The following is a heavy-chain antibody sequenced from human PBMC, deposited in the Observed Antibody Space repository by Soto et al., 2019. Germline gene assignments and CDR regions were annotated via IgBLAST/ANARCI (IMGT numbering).Heavy chain of an antibody. CDR2: INPNSGGT. Sequence: ASVKVSCKVSGYTFTGYYMHWVRQAPGQGLEWMGWINPNSGGTNYAQKFQGRVTMTRDTSISTAYMELSRLRSDDTAVYYCASPPGIAAAGDYYYYYGMDVWGQGTTVTVSS. CDR3: ASPPGIAAAGDYYYYYGMDV. J-gene: IGHJ6*02. V-gene: IGHV1-2*02. D-gene: IGHD6-13*01. CDR1: GYTFTGYY.